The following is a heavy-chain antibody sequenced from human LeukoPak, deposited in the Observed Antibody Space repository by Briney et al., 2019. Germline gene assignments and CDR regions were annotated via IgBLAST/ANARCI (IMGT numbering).Heavy chain of an antibody. CDR2: IYYSGST. Sequence: KPSETLSLTCTVSGGSISSYYWSWIRQPPGKGLEWIGYIYYSGSTNYNPSLKSRVTISVDTAKNQFSLKLSSVTAADTAVYYCARAGRAQPFDYWGQGTLVTVSS. CDR1: GGSISSYY. CDR3: ARAGRAQPFDY. J-gene: IGHJ4*02. V-gene: IGHV4-59*12.